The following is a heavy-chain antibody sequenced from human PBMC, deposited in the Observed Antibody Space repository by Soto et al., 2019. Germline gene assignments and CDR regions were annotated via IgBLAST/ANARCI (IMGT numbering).Heavy chain of an antibody. V-gene: IGHV3-30-3*01. CDR3: ARDPYCSGGSCFLFDY. CDR2: ISYDGSNK. Sequence: QVQLVESGGGVVQPGRSLRLSCAASGFTFSSYAMHWVRQAPGKGLEWVAVISYDGSNKYYADSVKGRFTISRDNSKNXLYLQMNSLRAEDTAVYYCARDPYCSGGSCFLFDYWGQGTLVTVSS. D-gene: IGHD2-15*01. J-gene: IGHJ4*02. CDR1: GFTFSSYA.